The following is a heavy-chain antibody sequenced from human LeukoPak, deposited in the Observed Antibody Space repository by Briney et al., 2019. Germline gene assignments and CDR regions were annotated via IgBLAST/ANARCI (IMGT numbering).Heavy chain of an antibody. V-gene: IGHV4-39*01. Sequence: PSETLSLTCTVSGGSISRSTYYWGWIRQPPGKGLEWIGSIYYSGSTYYNPSLKSRVNILVDTSKNQFSLKLSSVTAADTAVYYCATGHNNEFDPWGQGTLVTVSS. CDR3: ATGHNNEFDP. CDR2: IYYSGST. J-gene: IGHJ5*02. D-gene: IGHD2-8*01. CDR1: GGSISRSTYY.